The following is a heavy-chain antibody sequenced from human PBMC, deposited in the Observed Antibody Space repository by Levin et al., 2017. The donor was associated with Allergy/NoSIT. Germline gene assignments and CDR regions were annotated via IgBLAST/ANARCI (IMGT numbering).Heavy chain of an antibody. J-gene: IGHJ2*01. V-gene: IGHV3-7*02. Sequence: GGSLRLSCAASGFTFSNYRMSWVRQSPGGGLEWVASIKGDGSEETYVDSVKGRFTISRDNSKSSLYVQMNNLRADDPAVYYCALGADSGSGCHYRNFDLWGRGTLVTVS. D-gene: IGHD3-10*01. CDR1: GFTFSNYR. CDR2: IKGDGSEE. CDR3: ALGADSGSGCHYRNFDL.